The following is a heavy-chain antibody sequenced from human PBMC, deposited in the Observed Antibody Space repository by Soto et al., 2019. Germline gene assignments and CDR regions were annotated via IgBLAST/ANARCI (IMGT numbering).Heavy chain of an antibody. D-gene: IGHD1-1*01. CDR1: GLSFNKYG. V-gene: IGHV3-33*01. J-gene: IGHJ4*02. CDR2: IWHDGSNK. Sequence: QVQLVESGGGVVQPGRSLRLSCAASGLSFNKYGMHWVRQAPGKGLEWMAVIWHDGSNKDYDDSVKGRFTVSRDNSKNMLYLQMNSLRAEDTAVYYCATDPGNDEAIDYWGQGTLVTVSS. CDR3: ATDPGNDEAIDY.